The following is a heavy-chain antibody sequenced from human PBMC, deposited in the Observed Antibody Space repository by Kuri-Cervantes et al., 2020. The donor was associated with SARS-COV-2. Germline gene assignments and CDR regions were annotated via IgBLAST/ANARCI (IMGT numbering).Heavy chain of an antibody. CDR2: LDTSGTT. CDR3: ARAYGFLRYIYYMDV. Sequence: SQTLSLTCAVSGVSVSHGTYSWSWIRQPAGKGLEWIGHLDTSGTTTYNPSLKSRVTISVDTSSKQFSLNLSSVTTADTAVYYCARAYGFLRYIYYMDVWGRGTTVTVSS. V-gene: IGHV4-61*09. J-gene: IGHJ6*03. CDR1: GVSVSHGTYS. D-gene: IGHD4-17*01.